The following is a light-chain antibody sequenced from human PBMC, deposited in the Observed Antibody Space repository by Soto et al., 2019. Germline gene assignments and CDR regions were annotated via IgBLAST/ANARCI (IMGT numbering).Light chain of an antibody. V-gene: IGLV3-25*02. CDR2: KDS. J-gene: IGLJ2*01. CDR3: QSADSSGTYVV. Sequence: SYELTQPPSVSVSPGQTARITCSGDALPKQYAYWYQQKPGQAPVLVIYKDSERPSGIPERFSGSSSGTNVKLTISGVQAEDEADYYCQSADSSGTYVVFGGGTKLTVL. CDR1: ALPKQY.